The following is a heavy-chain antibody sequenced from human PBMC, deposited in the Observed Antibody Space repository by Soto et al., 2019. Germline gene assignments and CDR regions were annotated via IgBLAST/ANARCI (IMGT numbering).Heavy chain of an antibody. J-gene: IGHJ4*02. CDR2: IDCGGVNT. D-gene: IGHD3-22*01. V-gene: IGHV1-46*01. Sequence: GASVKVSCKAIRYSFTSHYMHWVQQAPGQGLEWMGTIDCGGVNTAYAQKFEDRVTMTTATSTNTVFLELRSLKSDDTAIYYCARDRLRGYDSSGFYSWGQGSMVTVSS. CDR3: ARDRLRGYDSSGFYS. CDR1: RYSFTSHY.